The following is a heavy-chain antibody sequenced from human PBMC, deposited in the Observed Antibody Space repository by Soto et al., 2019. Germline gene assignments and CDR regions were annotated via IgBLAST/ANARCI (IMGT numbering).Heavy chain of an antibody. CDR3: AVRIATTGTGYYYGMDV. D-gene: IGHD6-13*01. CDR2: IIPIFGTP. V-gene: IGHV1-69*12. J-gene: IGHJ6*02. CDR1: GGTFSSYA. Sequence: QVQLVQSGAEVKKPGSSVKVSCKASGGTFSSYAISWVRQAPGQGLEWMGGIIPIFGTPNYAQKFQGRVTITADESTSTAYMELSSLGSADTAVYYCAVRIATTGTGYYYGMDVWGQGTTVTVSS.